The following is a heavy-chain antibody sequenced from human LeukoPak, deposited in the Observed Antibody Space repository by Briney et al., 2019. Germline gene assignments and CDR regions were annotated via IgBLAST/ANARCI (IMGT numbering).Heavy chain of an antibody. D-gene: IGHD5-18*01. CDR2: ISYDGGNK. CDR1: GFTFSSYA. CDR3: AKDPVDTAMVTLLRGGDY. V-gene: IGHV3-30-3*01. Sequence: PGGSLRLSCAASGFTFSSYAMHWVRQAPGKGLEWVAVISYDGGNKYYADSVKGRFTISRDNSKNTLYLQMNSLRAGDTAVYYCAKDPVDTAMVTLLRGGDYWGQGTLVTVSS. J-gene: IGHJ4*02.